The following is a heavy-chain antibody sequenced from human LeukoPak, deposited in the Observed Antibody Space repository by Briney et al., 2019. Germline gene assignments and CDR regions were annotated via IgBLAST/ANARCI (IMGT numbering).Heavy chain of an antibody. CDR3: ARDAVDTANAV. Sequence: GGSLRLSCAASGSTFTTYWMHWVRQAPGKGLVWVSHINSDGSITSYADSVKGRFTISRDNAKNTLYLQMNSLRAEDTAVYYCARDAVDTANAVWGQGTTVTVSS. J-gene: IGHJ6*02. D-gene: IGHD5-18*01. CDR1: GSTFTTYW. CDR2: INSDGSIT. V-gene: IGHV3-74*01.